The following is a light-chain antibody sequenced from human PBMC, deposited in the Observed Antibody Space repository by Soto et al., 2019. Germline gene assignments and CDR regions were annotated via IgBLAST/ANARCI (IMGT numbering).Light chain of an antibody. J-gene: IGKJ1*01. V-gene: IGKV1-39*01. CDR3: QQSYSTPPWT. CDR2: AAS. Sequence: DIQMTQSPSSLSASVGDRVTITCRASQSISSYLNWYQQKPGEAPKLLIYAASSLQSGVPSRFSGSGSGAHFTLTISSLQPEDFATDYCQQSYSTPPWTFGQGTKVEIK. CDR1: QSISSY.